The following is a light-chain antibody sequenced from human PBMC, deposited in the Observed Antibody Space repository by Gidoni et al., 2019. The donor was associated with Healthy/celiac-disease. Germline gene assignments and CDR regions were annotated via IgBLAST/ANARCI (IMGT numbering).Light chain of an antibody. CDR3: QQLNSYPYA. V-gene: IGKV1-9*01. J-gene: IGKJ2*01. CDR1: QGISSY. Sequence: IQLTQSPSSLSASVGDRVTITCRASQGISSYLAWYQQKQGKAPKLLSYAASTLQSGVPSRFSGSGSGTDFTLTISSLQPEDCATYYCQQLNSYPYAFGRGTKLEI. CDR2: AAS.